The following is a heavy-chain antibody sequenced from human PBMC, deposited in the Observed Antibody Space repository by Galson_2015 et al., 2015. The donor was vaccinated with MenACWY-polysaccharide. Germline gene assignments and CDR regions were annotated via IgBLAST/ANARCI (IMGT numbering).Heavy chain of an antibody. V-gene: IGHV3-48*02. CDR2: ISSGGTI. CDR3: ARVLKGLVGATPDY. Sequence: SLRLSCAASGFTFSSYSTNWVRQAPGKGLEWVSYISSGGTIYYADSVKSRFTISRDNAKNSLYLQMNSLRDDDTAVYYCARVLKGLVGATPDYWGQGTLVTVSS. CDR1: GFTFSSYS. J-gene: IGHJ4*02. D-gene: IGHD1-26*01.